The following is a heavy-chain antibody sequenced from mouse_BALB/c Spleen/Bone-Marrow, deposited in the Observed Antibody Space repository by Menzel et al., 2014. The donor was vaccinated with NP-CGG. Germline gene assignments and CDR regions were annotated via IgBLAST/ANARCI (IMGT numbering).Heavy chain of an antibody. J-gene: IGHJ4*01. Sequence: VKLVESGPGLVAPSQSLSITCTVSGFSLTSYGVHWVRQPPGKGLEWLGVICAGGGTTYNSALMSRLGISKDNSKSQVFLKMNSLQTDDTAMYYCARDRGTTRAMDYWGQGTSVTVSS. V-gene: IGHV2-9*02. D-gene: IGHD1-1*01. CDR3: ARDRGTTRAMDY. CDR1: GFSLTSYG. CDR2: ICAGGGT.